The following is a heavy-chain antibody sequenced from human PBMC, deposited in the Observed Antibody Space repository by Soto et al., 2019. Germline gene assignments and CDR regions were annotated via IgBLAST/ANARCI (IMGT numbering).Heavy chain of an antibody. CDR1: GGSFSDYY. Sequence: SETLSLTCAVYGGSFSDYYWTWIRQSPEKGLEWIGEINLNGYTKYSPSLQSRVTLSVDTTRKQVSLRLSSVTAADTSVYYCARGAPDNSAYYFFDYWGQGIRVAVSS. CDR3: ARGAPDNSAYYFFDY. V-gene: IGHV4-34*01. CDR2: INLNGYT. J-gene: IGHJ4*02. D-gene: IGHD3-22*01.